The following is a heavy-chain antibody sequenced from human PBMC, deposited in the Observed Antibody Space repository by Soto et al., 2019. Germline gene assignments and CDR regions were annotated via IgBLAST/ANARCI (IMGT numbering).Heavy chain of an antibody. CDR3: ARVGRGTATTGVDAFEI. D-gene: IGHD1-1*01. J-gene: IGHJ3*02. V-gene: IGHV4-34*01. Sequence: QVQLQQWGAGLLKPSETLSLTCAVFGGSVNSGNYYWSWIRQPPGKGLEWIGEMSHSGGTHFNPSLKGRVSMSVDTSKSLFSLKMSSVTAADTAVYYCARVGRGTATTGVDAFEIWGPGTMVSVSS. CDR2: MSHSGGT. CDR1: GGSVNSGNYY.